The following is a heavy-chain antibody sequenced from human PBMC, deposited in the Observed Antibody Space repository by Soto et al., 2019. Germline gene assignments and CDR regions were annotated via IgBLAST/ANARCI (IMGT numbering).Heavy chain of an antibody. J-gene: IGHJ6*02. CDR1: GGSISSGGYY. CDR3: ARCSSIAGLYYGMDV. Sequence: QVQLQVSGPGLVKPSQTLSLTCTVSGGSISSGGYYWTWIRQHPGKGLEWIGYNYYSGITYYNPSLNTRVTISRDTSKNQFSLKLSSVTAADTAVYYCARCSSIAGLYYGMDVWGQGTTVTVSS. CDR2: NYYSGIT. D-gene: IGHD6-6*01. V-gene: IGHV4-31*03.